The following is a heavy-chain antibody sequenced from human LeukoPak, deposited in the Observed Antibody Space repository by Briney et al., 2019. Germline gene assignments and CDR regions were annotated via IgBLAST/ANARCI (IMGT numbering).Heavy chain of an antibody. Sequence: GGSLRLSCAGSGFNFGIYSMDWVRQAPGKGLEWVAYVSAGSTGIFYAASVKGRFSISRDNAQKSLCLQMNSLRAEDTAIYYCVREKGGFGFVLWGRGTLVTVSS. V-gene: IGHV3-48*04. CDR3: VREKGGFGFVL. J-gene: IGHJ4*02. CDR1: GFNFGIYS. CDR2: VSAGSTGI. D-gene: IGHD3-16*01.